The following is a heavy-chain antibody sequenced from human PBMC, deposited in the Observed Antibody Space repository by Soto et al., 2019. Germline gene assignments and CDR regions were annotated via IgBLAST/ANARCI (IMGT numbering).Heavy chain of an antibody. CDR1: GFTFSDYA. V-gene: IGHV3-30-3*01. J-gene: IGHJ4*02. D-gene: IGHD6-13*01. CDR3: ARAGFSSNWYFSF. Sequence: GGSLRLSXAASGFTFSDYAMHWVRQAPGKGLEWVATVSYDGNNKYYADSVKGRFTISRDNSKNTLHAQMNSLRTEDTAVYYCARAGFSSNWYFSFWGQGTLVTVSS. CDR2: VSYDGNNK.